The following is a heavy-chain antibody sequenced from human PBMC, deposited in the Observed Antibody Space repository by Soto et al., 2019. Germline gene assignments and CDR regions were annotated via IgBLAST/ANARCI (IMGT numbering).Heavy chain of an antibody. CDR3: ASQIVPGAPAVH. V-gene: IGHV4-59*01. D-gene: IGHD2-2*01. CDR1: VGSMSGYY. Sequence: PSETLSLSCTVSVGSMSGYYCSWFRQPPGKGLEWIGYIFYSGNTNYNPSLKSRVTMSVDTSKNQFSLKLSSVTAADTAVYYCASQIVPGAPAVHWSQGTLVNAS. CDR2: IFYSGNT. J-gene: IGHJ4*02.